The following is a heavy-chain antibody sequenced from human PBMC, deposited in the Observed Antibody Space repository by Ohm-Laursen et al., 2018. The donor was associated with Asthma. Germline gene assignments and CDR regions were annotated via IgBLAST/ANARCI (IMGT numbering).Heavy chain of an antibody. V-gene: IGHV4-39*07. CDR1: GGSISSSSYY. CDR2: IYYSGST. J-gene: IGHJ4*02. Sequence: SETLSLTCTVSGGSISSSSYYWGWIRQPPGKGLEWIGSIYYSGSTYYNPSLESRVTISIDTSTNQLSLKLSSVTAADTAVYYCVREDFDWPPGYCDYWGQGTLVTVSS. D-gene: IGHD3-9*01. CDR3: VREDFDWPPGYCDY.